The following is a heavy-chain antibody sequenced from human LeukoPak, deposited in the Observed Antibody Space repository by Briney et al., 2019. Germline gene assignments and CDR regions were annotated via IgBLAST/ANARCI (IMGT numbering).Heavy chain of an antibody. CDR3: ARALRLEVAAIYWFDP. Sequence: SETLSLTCTVSGGSISSYYWSWIRQPAGKGLEWIGRIYTSGSTNYNPSLKSRVTISVDTSKNQFSLKLSSVTAADTAVYYCARALRLEVAAIYWFDPWGQGTLVTVSS. V-gene: IGHV4-4*07. CDR2: IYTSGST. D-gene: IGHD2-15*01. J-gene: IGHJ5*02. CDR1: GGSISSYY.